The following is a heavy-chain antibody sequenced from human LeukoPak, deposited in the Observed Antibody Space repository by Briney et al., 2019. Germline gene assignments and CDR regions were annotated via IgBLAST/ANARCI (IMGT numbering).Heavy chain of an antibody. CDR1: GGSISSGVYY. CDR3: ARGYYGHEFDY. D-gene: IGHD3-10*01. CDR2: IYTSGTT. J-gene: IGHJ4*02. Sequence: SETLSLTCTVSGGSISSGVYYWSWIRQPAGKGLEWIGRIYTSGTTNYNPSLKSRVTISLDTSKNQFSLKLSSVTAADTAVYYCARGYYGHEFDYWGQGTLVTVSS. V-gene: IGHV4-61*02.